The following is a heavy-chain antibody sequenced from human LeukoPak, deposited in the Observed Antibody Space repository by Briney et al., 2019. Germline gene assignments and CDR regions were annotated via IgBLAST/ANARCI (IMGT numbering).Heavy chain of an antibody. D-gene: IGHD5-12*01. V-gene: IGHV3-48*03. CDR1: GFTFSNHE. CDR3: VRDRDIAYLRGEF. J-gene: IGHJ1*01. Sequence: GGSLRLSCVASGFTFSNHEMNWVRQAPGKGLEWVSYITTSGSTIYYADSVKGRFTISRDNAKNSLHLQMNSLRAEDTAVYYCVRDRDIAYLRGEFWGQGTLVTVSS. CDR2: ITTSGSTI.